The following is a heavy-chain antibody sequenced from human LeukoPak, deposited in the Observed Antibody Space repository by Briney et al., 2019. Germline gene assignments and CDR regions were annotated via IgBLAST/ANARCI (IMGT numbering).Heavy chain of an antibody. Sequence: ASVTVSCKASGYTFTGYYIHWVRQAPGQGLEWMGWINPNSGGANYAQNFQGRVTMTRDTTISTASMELSSLRSDDTAVYYCAKTRGYTGYDPPDYWGQGTLVTVSS. J-gene: IGHJ4*02. CDR2: INPNSGGA. CDR1: GYTFTGYY. V-gene: IGHV1-2*02. D-gene: IGHD5-12*01. CDR3: AKTRGYTGYDPPDY.